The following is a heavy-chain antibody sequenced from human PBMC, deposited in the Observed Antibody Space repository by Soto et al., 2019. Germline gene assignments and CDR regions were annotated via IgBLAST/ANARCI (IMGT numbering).Heavy chain of an antibody. Sequence: SETLSLTSGVYGGTFCEYYWMWIRQPPRKGLERLGQINHSGSTNYSPSLQTRVSLSADTSKNKFYLKLSSETAADTAVYFCARGPATLVVRSTQNYCWTCGQGTL. J-gene: IGHJ5*02. D-gene: IGHD2-2*01. V-gene: IGHV4-34*01. CDR2: INHSGST. CDR3: ARGPATLVVRSTQNYCWT. CDR1: GGTFCEYY.